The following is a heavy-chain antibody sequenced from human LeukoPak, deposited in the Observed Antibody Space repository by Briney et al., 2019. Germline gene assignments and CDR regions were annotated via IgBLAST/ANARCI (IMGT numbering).Heavy chain of an antibody. CDR1: GYTFTVYY. CDR3: AGTSGYYYYYYMDV. D-gene: IGHD6-6*01. J-gene: IGHJ6*03. V-gene: IGHV1-2*02. CDR2: INPNSGGT. Sequence: ASVTVSFTSSGYTFTVYYMHWVRQAPGQGLGWMGWINPNSGGTNYAQKFQGRVTMTRDTSISTAYMELSRLRSDDTAVYYCAGTSGYYYYYYMDVWGKGTTVTVSS.